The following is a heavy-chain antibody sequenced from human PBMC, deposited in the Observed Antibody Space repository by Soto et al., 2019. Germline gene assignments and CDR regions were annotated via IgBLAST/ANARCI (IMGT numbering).Heavy chain of an antibody. CDR1: GGSFSGYS. J-gene: IGHJ4*02. D-gene: IGHD2-15*01. V-gene: IGHV4-34*01. CDR2: INHSGST. Sequence: PSETLSLTCAVYGGSFSGYSWTWIRQPPGTGLEWIGEINHSGSTNYNPSLKSRVTISVDTSKNQFSLQLNSVTPEDTAVYYCARDLSGHINYWGQGTLVTVSS. CDR3: ARDLSGHINY.